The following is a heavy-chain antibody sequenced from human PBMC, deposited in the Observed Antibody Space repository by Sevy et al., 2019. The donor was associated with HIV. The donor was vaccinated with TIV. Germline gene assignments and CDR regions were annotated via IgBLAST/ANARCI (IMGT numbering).Heavy chain of an antibody. J-gene: IGHJ6*02. CDR2: IRYDGSNK. CDR1: GFTFSSYG. V-gene: IGHV3-30*02. CDR3: AKDSSAAAAGVYGYYYYGMDV. D-gene: IGHD6-13*01. Sequence: GESLKISCAASGFTFSSYGMHWVRQAPGKGLEWVAFIRYDGSNKYYADSVKGRFTISRDNSKNTLYLQMNSLRAEDTAVYYCAKDSSAAAAGVYGYYYYGMDVWGQGTTVTVSS.